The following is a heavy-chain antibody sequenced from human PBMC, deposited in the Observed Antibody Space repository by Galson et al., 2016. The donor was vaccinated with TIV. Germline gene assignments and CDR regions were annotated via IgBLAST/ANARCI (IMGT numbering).Heavy chain of an antibody. D-gene: IGHD2-8*01. CDR1: GYTFTDYY. CDR2: IDPEDGQT. Sequence: VKVSCKVSGYTFTDYYMHWMQQTPGKGFEWMGHIDPEDGQTKYAARFQGRITMTADTSTDPAYLELSSLRSEDTAIYYCTTVRLRGSGGMDVWAKGPRSSSP. J-gene: IGHJ6*02. CDR3: TTVRLRGSGGMDV. V-gene: IGHV1-69-2*01.